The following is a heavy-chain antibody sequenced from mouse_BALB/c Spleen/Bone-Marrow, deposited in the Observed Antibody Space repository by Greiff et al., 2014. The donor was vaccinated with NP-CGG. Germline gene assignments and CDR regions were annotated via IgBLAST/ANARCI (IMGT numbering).Heavy chain of an antibody. Sequence: QVQLQQSGAELVKPGASVKLSCKAFGYTFTSYWMHWVKQRPGQGLEWIGEINPSNGRTNYNEKFKSKATLTVDKSSSTAYTQLSSLTSEDSAVYYCARDYDYWYFDVWGAGTTVTVSS. CDR3: ARDYDYWYFDV. V-gene: IGHV1S81*02. CDR2: INPSNGRT. D-gene: IGHD2-4*01. J-gene: IGHJ1*01. CDR1: GYTFTSYW.